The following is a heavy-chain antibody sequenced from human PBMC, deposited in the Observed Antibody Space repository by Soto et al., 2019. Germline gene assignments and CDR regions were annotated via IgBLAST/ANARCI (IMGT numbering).Heavy chain of an antibody. CDR2: ISHLEST. J-gene: IGHJ4*02. CDR1: GDSISYGGFS. V-gene: IGHV4-30-2*06. CDR3: ARGGGYDSFDY. Sequence: QLQLQESGSGLVKTSETLSLTSTVSGDSISYGGFSWSWIRQSPGKGLEWIGYISHLESTYFHPSFKSRLTMSIDRTRNQFSLKLSSVTVADMAVYYCARGGGYDSFDYWGQGVLVTVSS. D-gene: IGHD5-12*01.